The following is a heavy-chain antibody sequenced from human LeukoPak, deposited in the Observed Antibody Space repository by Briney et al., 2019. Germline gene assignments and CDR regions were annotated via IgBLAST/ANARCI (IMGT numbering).Heavy chain of an antibody. D-gene: IGHD3-3*01. Sequence: SETLSLTCAVYGGSFSGYYWSWIRQPPGKGLEWIGEINHSGSTNYSPSLKSRVTISVDTSKNQFSLRLSSVTAADTAVYYCARKYYDFWSGYFSPRFDYWGQGTLVTVSS. J-gene: IGHJ4*02. CDR2: INHSGST. CDR3: ARKYYDFWSGYFSPRFDY. CDR1: GGSFSGYY. V-gene: IGHV4-34*01.